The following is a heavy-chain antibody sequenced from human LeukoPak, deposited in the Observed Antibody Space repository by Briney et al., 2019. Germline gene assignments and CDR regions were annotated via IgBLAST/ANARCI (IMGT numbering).Heavy chain of an antibody. D-gene: IGHD2-2*01. V-gene: IGHV3-23*01. CDR1: GITFSNYA. CDR2: ISSSGGGT. CDR3: TREVLIVVEPASNTIDF. J-gene: IGHJ4*02. Sequence: PGGSLRLSCAAPGITFSNYAMSWVRQAPGKGLEWVSGISSSGGGTKYADSVKGRFTVSRDNAKNSLFLQMNSLRVEDTALYFCTREVLIVVEPASNTIDFWGQGTRVTVSS.